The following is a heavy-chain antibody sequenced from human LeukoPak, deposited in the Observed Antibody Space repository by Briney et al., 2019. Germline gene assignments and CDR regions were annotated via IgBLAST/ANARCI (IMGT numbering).Heavy chain of an antibody. J-gene: IGHJ4*02. CDR2: TSGVTT. Sequence: GGSLRLSCAASGFTFSNYAMSWVRQAPGKGLEWVSTTSGVTTYYAGSVKGRFTISRDNSMNTLYLQMDSLRAEDTAVYYCAKARDSAAAGTDYWGQGTLVTVSS. CDR1: GFTFSNYA. CDR3: AKARDSAAAGTDY. V-gene: IGHV3-23*01. D-gene: IGHD6-13*01.